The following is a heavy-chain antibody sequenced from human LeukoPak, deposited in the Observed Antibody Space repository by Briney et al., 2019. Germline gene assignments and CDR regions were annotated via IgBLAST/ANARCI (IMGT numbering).Heavy chain of an antibody. CDR1: GGSFSGYY. J-gene: IGHJ3*02. CDR2: INHSGST. CDR3: ANYKKGGEGTAFDI. D-gene: IGHD1-1*01. Sequence: PSETLSLTCAVYGGSFSGYYWSWIRQPPGKGLEWIGEINHSGSTNYNPSLKIRVTISVDKSKNQFSLKLSSVTAADTAVYYCANYKKGGEGTAFDIWGQGTMVTVSS. V-gene: IGHV4-34*01.